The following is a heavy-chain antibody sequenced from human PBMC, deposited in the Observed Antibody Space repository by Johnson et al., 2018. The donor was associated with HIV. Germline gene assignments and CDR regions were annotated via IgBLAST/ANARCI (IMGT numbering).Heavy chain of an antibody. CDR1: GFTFDDYA. V-gene: IGHV3-20*04. J-gene: IGHJ3*02. CDR3: ARAGSENYALGAFDI. CDR2: VNWNGGST. D-gene: IGHD2-2*01. Sequence: VQLVESGGGLVQPGRSLRLSCAASGFTFDDYAMHWVRQAPGKGLEWVSSVNWNGGSTCYADSVKGRFTISRDNAKNSLYLQMNSLSAEDTALYYCARAGSENYALGAFDIWGQGTMVTVSS.